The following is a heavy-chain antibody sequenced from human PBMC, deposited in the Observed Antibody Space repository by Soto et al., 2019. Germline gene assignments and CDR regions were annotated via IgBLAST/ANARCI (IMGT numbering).Heavy chain of an antibody. CDR1: GYTFTSYG. J-gene: IGHJ5*02. V-gene: IGHV1-18*01. Sequence: ASVQVSCKASGYTFTSYGISWVRQAPGQGLEWLGWISAYNGNTNYAQKLQGRVTMTTDTSTSTAYMELRSLRSDDTAVYYCARGEGYCSGGSCWNWFDPWGQGTLVTVSS. CDR3: ARGEGYCSGGSCWNWFDP. D-gene: IGHD2-15*01. CDR2: ISAYNGNT.